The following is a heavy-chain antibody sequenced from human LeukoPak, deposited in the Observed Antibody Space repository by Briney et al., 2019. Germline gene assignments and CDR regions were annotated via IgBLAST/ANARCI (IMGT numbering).Heavy chain of an antibody. D-gene: IGHD3-9*01. CDR1: GGSITSSHHY. CDR3: ARVIRTTGYYSNPKSGSFDF. Sequence: SETLSLTCAVSGGSITSSHHYWGWIRQPPGKGLEWIGSIYSGGSTYYNPSLRTRVTTSVDTSKNQFSLKLTSVTAADTAVYYCARVIRTTGYYSNPKSGSFDFWGQGTLVTVSS. CDR2: IYSGGST. J-gene: IGHJ4*02. V-gene: IGHV4-39*01.